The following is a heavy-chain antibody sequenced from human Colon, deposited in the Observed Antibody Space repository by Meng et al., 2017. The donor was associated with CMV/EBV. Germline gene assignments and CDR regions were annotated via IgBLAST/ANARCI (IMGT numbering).Heavy chain of an antibody. D-gene: IGHD2-21*02. V-gene: IGHV3-23*01. CDR2: MRGSSGRT. CDR3: AKGCHSDCYWSDL. Sequence: CSPSCFTFCYYPITSIRQAPAKELEWVSSMRGSSGRTHYADSVQGRFTLSRDNSRNTLYLQMNSLSVEDTAVYYCAKGCHSDCYWSDLWGQGTLVTVSS. J-gene: IGHJ5*02. CDR1: CFTFCYYP.